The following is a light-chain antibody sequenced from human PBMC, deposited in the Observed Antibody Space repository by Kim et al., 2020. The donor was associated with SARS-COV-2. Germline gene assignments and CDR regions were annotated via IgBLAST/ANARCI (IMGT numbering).Light chain of an antibody. CDR2: ANN. Sequence: GVTIYCTGSSSNIGAGYDVHWYQQFTGTAPKLLIYANNNRPSGVPDRFSGSKSGTSASLAITGLQTEDEADYYCQSYDSSLRGSVFGGGTQLTVL. V-gene: IGLV1-40*01. J-gene: IGLJ2*01. CDR1: SSNIGAGYD. CDR3: QSYDSSLRGSV.